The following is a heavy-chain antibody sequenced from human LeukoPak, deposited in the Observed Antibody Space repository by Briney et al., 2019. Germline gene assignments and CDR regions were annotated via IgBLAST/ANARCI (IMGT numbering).Heavy chain of an antibody. Sequence: HPGGSLRLSCAASGFTFSTYSMNWVRQAPGRGLEWVSYISSSSSTIYYADSVKGRFTISRDNAKNSLYLQMNSLRAEDTAVYYCARGSTYYDSSGQVPFDYWGQGTLVTVFS. V-gene: IGHV3-48*01. CDR2: ISSSSSTI. J-gene: IGHJ4*02. CDR1: GFTFSTYS. CDR3: ARGSTYYDSSGQVPFDY. D-gene: IGHD3-22*01.